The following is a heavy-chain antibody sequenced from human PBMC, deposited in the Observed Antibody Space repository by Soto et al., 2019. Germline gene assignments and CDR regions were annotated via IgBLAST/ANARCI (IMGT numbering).Heavy chain of an antibody. V-gene: IGHV3-23*01. CDR3: ANPAYVNDFDI. CDR1: GFTFSNYA. J-gene: IGHJ3*02. D-gene: IGHD3-16*01. Sequence: EVQVLASGGGLVQPGGSLRLSCAASGFTFSNYALSWVRQAPGKGLEWVSGIGNSGDTTYYADSVKGRFTISRDNSKNTLTLQMNSLRAEDTAIYDCANPAYVNDFDIRGPGAMVAGSS. CDR2: IGNSGDTT.